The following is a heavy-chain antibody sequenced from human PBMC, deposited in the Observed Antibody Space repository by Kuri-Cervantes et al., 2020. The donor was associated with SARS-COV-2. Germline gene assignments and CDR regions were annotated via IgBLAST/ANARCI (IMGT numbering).Heavy chain of an antibody. Sequence: GESLKISCAASGFTFSSYWMHWVRQAPGKGLVWVSRINSDGSSTSYADSVKGRFTISRDNAKNTLYLQMNSLRTEDTALYYCTKSITSRKDYFDFWGLGTVVTVSS. CDR1: GFTFSSYW. J-gene: IGHJ4*02. CDR3: TKSITSRKDYFDF. D-gene: IGHD1-14*01. V-gene: IGHV3-74*01. CDR2: INSDGSST.